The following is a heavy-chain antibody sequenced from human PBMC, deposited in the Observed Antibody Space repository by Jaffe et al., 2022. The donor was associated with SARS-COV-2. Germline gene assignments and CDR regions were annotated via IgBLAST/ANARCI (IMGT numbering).Heavy chain of an antibody. Sequence: QVQLQQWGAGLLKPSETLSLTCAVYGGSFSGYYWSWIRQPPGKGLEWIGEINHSGSTNYNPSLKSRVTISVDTSKNQFSLKLSSVTAADTAVYYCARGLKGEQQQELDYWGQGTLVTVSS. J-gene: IGHJ4*02. CDR2: INHSGST. CDR3: ARGLKGEQQQELDY. CDR1: GGSFSGYY. D-gene: IGHD6-13*01. V-gene: IGHV4-34*01.